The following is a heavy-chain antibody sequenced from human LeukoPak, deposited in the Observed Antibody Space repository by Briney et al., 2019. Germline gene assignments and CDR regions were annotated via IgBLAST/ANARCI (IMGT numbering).Heavy chain of an antibody. CDR3: ARGSHAIYYYYMDV. CDR1: GDSISSYY. J-gene: IGHJ6*03. Sequence: SQTLSLTCTVSGDSISSYYWSWIRQPPGKGLEWIGYIYDSGSTNYNPSLKSRVTISVDTSKNQFSLKLTSVTAADTAVYYCARGSHAIYYYYMDVWGKGTTVTVSS. CDR2: IYDSGST. V-gene: IGHV4-59*01.